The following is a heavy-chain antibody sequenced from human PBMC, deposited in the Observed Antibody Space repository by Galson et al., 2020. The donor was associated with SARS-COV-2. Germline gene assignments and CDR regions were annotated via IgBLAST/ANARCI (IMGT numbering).Heavy chain of an antibody. CDR1: GYRFTSYW. J-gene: IGHJ6*02. V-gene: IGHV5-51*01. CDR3: ARHTADCSNGICYADYYHGRDV. CDR2: VFPGDSET. D-gene: IGHD2-8*01. Sequence: GESLKISCQASGYRFTSYWIGWVRQMPGKGLEWMGIVFPGDSETRYSPSFQGQVTLSADKSISTAYLQWSSLKASDTAIYYCARHTADCSNGICYADYYHGRDVWGQGTAVTVS.